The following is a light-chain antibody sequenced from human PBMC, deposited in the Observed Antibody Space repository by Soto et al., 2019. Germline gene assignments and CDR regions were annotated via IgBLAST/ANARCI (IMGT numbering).Light chain of an antibody. V-gene: IGKV3-11*01. CDR1: QSVSSY. CDR3: QQRRNWPPMYT. CDR2: DAS. Sequence: EIVLTQSPATLSLSPGERATLSCRASQSVSSYLAWYQQKPGQAPRLLIYDASNRATGIPARFSGSGSGTDFTLTIITIEPEDFAVYYCQQRRNWPPMYTFGQGTKLEIK. J-gene: IGKJ2*01.